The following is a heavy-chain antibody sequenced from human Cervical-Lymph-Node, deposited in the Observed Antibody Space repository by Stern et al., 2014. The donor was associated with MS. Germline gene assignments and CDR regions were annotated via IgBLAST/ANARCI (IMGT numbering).Heavy chain of an antibody. J-gene: IGHJ4*02. CDR3: ARWSVACDY. CDR1: GYNFSNYW. CDR2: IYPGASDI. Sequence: EVQLVESGAELKKSGESLKISCKTSGYNFSNYWVAWVRQVSGKGLEWIDIIYPGASDIRYSPSFQGHITMSVDKSTTTASLQWKSLKASDTAVYYCARWSVACDYWGQGALITVSS. D-gene: IGHD2-21*01. V-gene: IGHV5-51*03.